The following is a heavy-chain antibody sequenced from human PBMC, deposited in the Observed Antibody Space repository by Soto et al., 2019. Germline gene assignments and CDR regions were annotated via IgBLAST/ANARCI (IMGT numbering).Heavy chain of an antibody. CDR3: ATLNSFGADY. J-gene: IGHJ4*02. D-gene: IGHD3-3*01. CDR1: GFTFSDYW. V-gene: IGHV3-74*01. Sequence: HPGGSLRLSCAASGFTFSDYWMHWVRQAPGKGLVWVSRIDNDGSITNYADSVKGRFTISRDNAKNTVSLQMSSLRAEDTAVYYCATLNSFGADYWGQGTPVTVSS. CDR2: IDNDGSIT.